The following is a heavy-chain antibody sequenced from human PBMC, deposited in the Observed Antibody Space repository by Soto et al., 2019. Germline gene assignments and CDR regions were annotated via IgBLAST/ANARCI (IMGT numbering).Heavy chain of an antibody. J-gene: IGHJ6*02. Sequence: EVRLVESGGGLVKSGGSLRLSCAASGFTFSSYTMNWVRQAPGRGLEWVSNIDRFGSYSWYADSVQGRFTISRDNAKNSLYLQMNSLRAEDTGVYYCARVGITFNRGRIRGDHSGLDVWGQGTTVTVSS. CDR1: GFTFSSYT. CDR3: ARVGITFNRGRIRGDHSGLDV. V-gene: IGHV3-21*01. D-gene: IGHD3-10*01. CDR2: IDRFGSYS.